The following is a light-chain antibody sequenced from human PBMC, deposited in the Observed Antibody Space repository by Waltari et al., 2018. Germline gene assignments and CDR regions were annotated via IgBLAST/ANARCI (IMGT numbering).Light chain of an antibody. CDR3: CSYATIGTLYV. CDR1: SSDVGTYNL. V-gene: IGLV2-23*01. J-gene: IGLJ1*01. CDR2: EAT. Sequence: QSALTQPASVSGSPGQSITISCTGTSSDVGTYNLVSWYQQTPGEAPKLLIYEATKRPSGVSNRFSASKSGNTASLTITGLQVEDEADYYCCSYATIGTLYVFGTGTKVTVL.